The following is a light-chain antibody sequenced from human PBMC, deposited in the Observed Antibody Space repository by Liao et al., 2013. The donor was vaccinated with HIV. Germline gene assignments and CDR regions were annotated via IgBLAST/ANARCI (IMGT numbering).Light chain of an antibody. CDR3: QVWDSPSDHYV. V-gene: IGLV3-21*04. Sequence: SYLLTQPPSVSVAPGTTATITCGGDNIGGRSVHWYQHKPGQAPLLVISYDNDRPSGIPARFSGSNSGNTATLTINRVEAGDEADYYCQVWDSPSDHYVFGTGTKVTVL. J-gene: IGLJ1*01. CDR2: YDN. CDR1: NIGGRS.